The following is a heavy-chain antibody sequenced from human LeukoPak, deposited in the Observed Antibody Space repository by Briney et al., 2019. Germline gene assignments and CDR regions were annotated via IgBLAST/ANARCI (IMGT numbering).Heavy chain of an antibody. CDR2: ISGSDGSGGTT. V-gene: IGHV3-23*01. Sequence: GGSLRLSCAASGFTFSRYGMSWVRQAPGKGLEWVSVISGSDGSGGTTYYADSVTGRFTISRDNSKNTLYLQMNSLRAEDTAVYYCAKATMIGPIIWGQGTMVTVSS. J-gene: IGHJ3*02. D-gene: IGHD3-22*01. CDR1: GFTFSRYG. CDR3: AKATMIGPII.